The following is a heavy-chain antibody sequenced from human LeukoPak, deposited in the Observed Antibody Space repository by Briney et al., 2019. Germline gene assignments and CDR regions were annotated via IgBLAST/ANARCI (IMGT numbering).Heavy chain of an antibody. D-gene: IGHD2-2*01. Sequence: TGGSLRLSCAASGFTFSDYDMSWIRQAPGKGLESVSYISTSSEYIRDADSVKGRFTISRDNAKNSLYLQMNSLGADDTAVYYCARALSTHFDPWGQGTLVTVSS. CDR3: ARALSTHFDP. V-gene: IGHV3-11*05. J-gene: IGHJ5*02. CDR1: GFTFSDYD. CDR2: ISTSSEYI.